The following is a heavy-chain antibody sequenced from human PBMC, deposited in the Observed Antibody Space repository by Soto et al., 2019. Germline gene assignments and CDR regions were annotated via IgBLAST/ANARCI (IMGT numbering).Heavy chain of an antibody. CDR1: GYTFTSYG. Sequence: QVQLVQSGAEVKKPGASVKVSCKASGYTFTSYGISWVRQAPGQGLEWMGWISAYNGNTNYAQKIQGRVTMTTDTSTSTAYMELRSLRSDDMSVYYCARDLHYDFWSGYYTDNWFDPWGQGTLVTVSS. CDR3: ARDLHYDFWSGYYTDNWFDP. V-gene: IGHV1-18*03. CDR2: ISAYNGNT. D-gene: IGHD3-3*01. J-gene: IGHJ5*02.